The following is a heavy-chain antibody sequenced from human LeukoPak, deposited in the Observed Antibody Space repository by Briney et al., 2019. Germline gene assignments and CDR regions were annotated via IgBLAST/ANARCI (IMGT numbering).Heavy chain of an antibody. CDR2: INPNSGGT. CDR1: GYTFTGYY. J-gene: IGHJ4*02. Sequence: GASVKVSCKASGYTFTGYYMHWVRQAPGQGLEWMGWINPNSGGTNYAQKFQGRVTMTRDTSISTAYLDLSSLRPDDTAIYFCARSTGYCSSANCRGVDYWGQGTLVTVSS. CDR3: ARSTGYCSSANCRGVDY. V-gene: IGHV1-2*02. D-gene: IGHD2-2*01.